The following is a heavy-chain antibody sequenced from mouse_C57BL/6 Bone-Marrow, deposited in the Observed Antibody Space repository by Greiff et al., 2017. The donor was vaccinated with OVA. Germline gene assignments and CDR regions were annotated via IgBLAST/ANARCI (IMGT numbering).Heavy chain of an antibody. Sequence: VQLQQSGAELARPGASVKLSCKASGYTFTSYGISWVKQRTGQGLEWIVEIYPRSGNTYYNEKFKGKATLTADKSSSTAYMELRSLTSEDSAVYLCARGLYAMDYWGQGTSVTVSS. CDR1: GYTFTSYG. J-gene: IGHJ4*01. CDR3: ARGLYAMDY. D-gene: IGHD3-1*01. V-gene: IGHV1-81*01. CDR2: IYPRSGNT.